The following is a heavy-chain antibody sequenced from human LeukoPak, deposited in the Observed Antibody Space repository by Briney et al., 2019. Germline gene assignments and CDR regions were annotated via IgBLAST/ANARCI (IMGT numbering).Heavy chain of an antibody. D-gene: IGHD3-22*01. J-gene: IGHJ4*02. CDR3: ARGYDSGAYYFFDY. CDR2: IYHSGST. CDR1: GGSISSSNW. V-gene: IGHV4-4*02. Sequence: SETLSLTCAVSGGSISSSNWWSWVRQPPGKGLEWIGEIYHSGSTNYNPSLKSRVTISVDTSKNQFSLKLSSVTAVDTAVYYCARGYDSGAYYFFDYWGQGTLVTVSS.